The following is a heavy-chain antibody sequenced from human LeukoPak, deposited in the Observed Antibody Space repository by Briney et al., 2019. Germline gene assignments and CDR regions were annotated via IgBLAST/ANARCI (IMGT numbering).Heavy chain of an antibody. CDR2: IKSKTDGGTT. D-gene: IGHD3-22*01. Sequence: GSLEPPLGALGFPFRNAWTNGVRQAPGKGEEWVGRIKSKTDGGTTDYAAPVKGRFTISRDDSKNTLYLQMNSLKTEDTAVYYCSTTYYYDSSEGYWGQGTLVTVSS. V-gene: IGHV3-15*07. J-gene: IGHJ4*02. CDR3: STTYYYDSSEGY. CDR1: GFPFRNAW.